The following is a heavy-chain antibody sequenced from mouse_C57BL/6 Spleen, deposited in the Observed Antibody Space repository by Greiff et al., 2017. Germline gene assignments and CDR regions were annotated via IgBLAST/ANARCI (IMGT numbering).Heavy chain of an antibody. D-gene: IGHD2-4*01. CDR2: IHPSDSDT. J-gene: IGHJ3*01. CDR3: AQIYYDYPAWFAY. CDR1: GYTFTSYW. V-gene: IGHV1-74*01. Sequence: QVQLQQPGAELVKPGASVKVSCKASGYTFTSYWMHWVKQRPGQGLEWIGRIHPSDSDTNYNQKFKGKATLTVDKSSSTAYMQLSSLTSEDSAVYYCAQIYYDYPAWFAYWGQGTLVTVSA.